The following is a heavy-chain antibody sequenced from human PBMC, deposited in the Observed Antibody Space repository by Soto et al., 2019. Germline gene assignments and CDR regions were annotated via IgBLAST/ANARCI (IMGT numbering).Heavy chain of an antibody. CDR2: ISAYNGNT. D-gene: IGHD3-3*01. CDR3: ARAVTISGVLTLSPLNWFDP. Sequence: QVQLVQSGAEVKKPGASVKVSCKASGYTFTSYGISWVRQAPGQGLEWMGWISAYNGNTNYAQKLQGRVTMTTDTATSTAYMELRSLRSDDTVVYYCARAVTISGVLTLSPLNWFDPWGQGTLVTVSS. CDR1: GYTFTSYG. J-gene: IGHJ5*02. V-gene: IGHV1-18*01.